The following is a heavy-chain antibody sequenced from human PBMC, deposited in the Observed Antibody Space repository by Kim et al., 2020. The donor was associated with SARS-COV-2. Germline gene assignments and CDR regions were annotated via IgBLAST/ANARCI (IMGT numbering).Heavy chain of an antibody. CDR3: AKDSSRDGYNYLDY. CDR1: GFTFSSYA. D-gene: IGHD5-12*01. CDR2: IYSGGSST. V-gene: IGHV3-23*03. Sequence: GGSLRLSCAASGFTFSSYAMSWVRQAPGKGLEWVSVIYSGGSSTYYADSVKGRFTISRDNSKNTLYLQMNSLRAEDTAVYYCAKDSSRDGYNYLDYWGQG. J-gene: IGHJ4*02.